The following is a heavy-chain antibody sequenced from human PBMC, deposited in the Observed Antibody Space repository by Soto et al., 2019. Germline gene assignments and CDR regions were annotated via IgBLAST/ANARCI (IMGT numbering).Heavy chain of an antibody. CDR2: ISYDGSNK. V-gene: IGHV3-30*18. CDR1: GFTFSSYA. J-gene: IGHJ4*02. Sequence: GGSLRLSCAASGFTFSSYAMHWVRQAPGKGLEWVAVISYDGSNKYYADSVKGRFTISRDNSKNTLYLQMNSLRAEDTAVYYCAKPKEFAYWGQGTLVTVSS. CDR3: AKPKEFAY.